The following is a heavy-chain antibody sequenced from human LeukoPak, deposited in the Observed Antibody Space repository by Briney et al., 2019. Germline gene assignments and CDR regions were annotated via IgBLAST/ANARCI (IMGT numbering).Heavy chain of an antibody. V-gene: IGHV3-15*01. CDR1: GFTFSNAW. J-gene: IGHJ6*02. CDR2: IKSKTDGGTT. D-gene: IGHD5-12*01. Sequence: PGGSLRLSCAASGFTFSNAWMSWVRQAPGKGLEWVGRIKSKTDGGTTDYAAPVKGRFTISRDDSKNTLYLQMNSLKTGDTAVYYCARDLYVDIVAPSGMDVWGQGTTVTVSS. CDR3: ARDLYVDIVAPSGMDV.